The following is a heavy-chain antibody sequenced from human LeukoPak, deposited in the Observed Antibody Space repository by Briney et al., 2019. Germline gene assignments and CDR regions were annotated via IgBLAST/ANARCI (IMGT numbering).Heavy chain of an antibody. Sequence: PGGSLRLSCAASGFTVSSNYMSWVRQAPGKGLEWVSVIYSGGSTYYAESVKGRLTISRDDSTLYLQMNSLRAEDTAVYYCAKRGVQQWLVDWYFDYWGQGTLVTVSS. D-gene: IGHD6-19*01. CDR1: GFTVSSNY. J-gene: IGHJ4*02. CDR3: AKRGVQQWLVDWYFDY. V-gene: IGHV3-53*01. CDR2: IYSGGST.